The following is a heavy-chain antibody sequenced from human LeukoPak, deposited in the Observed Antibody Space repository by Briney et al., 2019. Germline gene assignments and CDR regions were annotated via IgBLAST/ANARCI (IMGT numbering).Heavy chain of an antibody. CDR3: ARALFGNDRVSFTEFDF. D-gene: IGHD1-1*01. CDR1: GYTFTSYG. Sequence: ASVKVSCKASGYTFTSYGISWVRQAPGQGLEWMGWISAYNGNTNYAQKLQGRVTMTTDTSTSTAYMELRSLRSDDTAFYYCARALFGNDRVSFTEFDFWGQGTLVTVSS. CDR2: ISAYNGNT. J-gene: IGHJ4*02. V-gene: IGHV1-18*01.